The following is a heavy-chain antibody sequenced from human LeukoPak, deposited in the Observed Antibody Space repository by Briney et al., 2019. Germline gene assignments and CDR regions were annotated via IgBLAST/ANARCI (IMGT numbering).Heavy chain of an antibody. V-gene: IGHV1-46*01. D-gene: IGHD3-3*01. Sequence: NXXXXSTSYAQKFQGRVTMTRDTSTSTVYMELSSLRSEDTAVYYCARGRDITIFGLLITHRAYFDYWGQGTLVTVSS. CDR3: ARGRDITIFGLLITHRAYFDY. CDR2: NXXXXST. J-gene: IGHJ4*02.